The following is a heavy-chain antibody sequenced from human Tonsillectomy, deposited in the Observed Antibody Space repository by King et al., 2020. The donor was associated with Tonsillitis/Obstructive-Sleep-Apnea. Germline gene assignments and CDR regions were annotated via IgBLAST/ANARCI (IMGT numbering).Heavy chain of an antibody. V-gene: IGHV4-34*01. CDR2: INHSGST. J-gene: IGHJ5*02. CDR3: ARGYYDFWSGYYTSKTSNNWFDP. D-gene: IGHD3-3*01. Sequence: VQLQQWGAGLLKPSEPLSLTCAVYGGSFSGYYWSWIRQPPGKGLEWIGEINHSGSTNYNPSLKSRVTISVDTSKNQFSLKLSSVTAADTAVYYCARGYYDFWSGYYTSKTSNNWFDPWGQGTLVTVSS. CDR1: GGSFSGYY.